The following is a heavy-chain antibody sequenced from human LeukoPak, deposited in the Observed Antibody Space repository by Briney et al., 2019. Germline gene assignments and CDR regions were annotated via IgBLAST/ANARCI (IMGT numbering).Heavy chain of an antibody. J-gene: IGHJ4*02. D-gene: IGHD6-13*01. CDR2: VFYPGST. CDR3: ASRPAGSTWYGVFDY. Sequence: SETLPLTCTVSGGPIDRHYWSWIRQPPGKGLEWIGYVFYPGSTNYNPSLKSRVTMSLDTSRDQFSLRLTSVTAADTAIYYCASRPAGSTWYGVFDYWSQGTLVTVSS. V-gene: IGHV4-59*11. CDR1: GGPIDRHY.